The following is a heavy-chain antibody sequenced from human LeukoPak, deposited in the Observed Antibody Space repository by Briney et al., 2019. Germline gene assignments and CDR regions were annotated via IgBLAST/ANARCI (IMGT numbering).Heavy chain of an antibody. CDR1: GGSISSYY. CDR3: ARHGTSIAAAGTFYYYGMDV. CDR2: IYYSGST. D-gene: IGHD6-13*01. J-gene: IGHJ6*02. V-gene: IGHV4-59*08. Sequence: SETLSLTCTVSGGSISSYYWGWIRQPPGKGLEWIGDIYYSGSTNYNPSLKSRVTISVDTSKNQFSLKLSSVTAADTAVYYCARHGTSIAAAGTFYYYGMDVWGQGTTVTVSS.